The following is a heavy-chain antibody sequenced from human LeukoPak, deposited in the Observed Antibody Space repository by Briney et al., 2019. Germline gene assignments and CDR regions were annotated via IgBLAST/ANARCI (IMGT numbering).Heavy chain of an antibody. CDR2: IYYSGST. Sequence: PSETLSLTCTVSGGSISSYYWSWIRQPPGKGLEWIGYIYYSGSTNYNPSLKSRVTISVDTSKNQFSLKLSSVTAADTAVYYRARDRYYYDSSGYYYRSDDAFDIWGQGTMVTVSS. V-gene: IGHV4-59*01. J-gene: IGHJ3*02. D-gene: IGHD3-22*01. CDR3: ARDRYYYDSSGYYYRSDDAFDI. CDR1: GGSISSYY.